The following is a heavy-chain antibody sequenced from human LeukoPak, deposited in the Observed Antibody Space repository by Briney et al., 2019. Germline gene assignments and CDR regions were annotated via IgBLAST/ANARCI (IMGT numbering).Heavy chain of an antibody. CDR3: ARSPSGHFDY. J-gene: IGHJ4*02. D-gene: IGHD5-12*01. Sequence: ASVKVSCKASGYTFSDDYMHWVRQAPGQRLEWMGWINAGNGNTKYSQKFQGRVTITRDTSASTAYMELSSLRSEDTAVYYCARSPSGHFDYWGQGTLVTVSS. CDR2: INAGNGNT. CDR1: GYTFSDDY. V-gene: IGHV1/OR15-3*02.